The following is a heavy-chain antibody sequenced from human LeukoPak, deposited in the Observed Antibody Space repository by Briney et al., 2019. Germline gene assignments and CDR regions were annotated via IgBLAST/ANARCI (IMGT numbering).Heavy chain of an antibody. D-gene: IGHD3-10*01. Sequence: APVKLSCKVSGYTLTELSVHWVRQAPGKGLEWMGWVNPNSGGTDYAQKFQGRITMTRETSISTAYMELNSLRSDDTAVYYCARGDMVRGLYYMDVWGRGTTVTVSS. CDR2: VNPNSGGT. CDR3: ARGDMVRGLYYMDV. J-gene: IGHJ6*03. CDR1: GYTLTELS. V-gene: IGHV1-2*02.